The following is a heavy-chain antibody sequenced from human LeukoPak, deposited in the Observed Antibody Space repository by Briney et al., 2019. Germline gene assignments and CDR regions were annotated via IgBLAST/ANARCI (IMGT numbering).Heavy chain of an antibody. CDR1: GFTFSSYG. J-gene: IGHJ4*02. Sequence: GGSLRLSCAASGFTFSSYGMHWVRQAPGKGLEWVAVISYDGSNKYYADSVKGRFTISRDNSKNTLYLQMNSLRAEDTAVYYCAKVEWGYSYGTLDYWGQGTLVTVSS. V-gene: IGHV3-30*18. D-gene: IGHD5-18*01. CDR2: ISYDGSNK. CDR3: AKVEWGYSYGTLDY.